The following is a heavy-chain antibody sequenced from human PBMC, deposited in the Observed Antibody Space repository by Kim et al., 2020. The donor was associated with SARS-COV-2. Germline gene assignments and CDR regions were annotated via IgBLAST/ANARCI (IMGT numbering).Heavy chain of an antibody. CDR1: GGSISSGGYY. CDR3: ARVGGRITIFGVVIISAMDV. D-gene: IGHD3-3*01. V-gene: IGHV4-31*03. J-gene: IGHJ6*03. CDR2: IYYSGST. Sequence: SETLSLTCTVSGGSISSGGYYWSWIRQHPGKGLEWIGYIYYSGSTYYNPSLKSRVTISVDTSKNQFSLKLSSVTAADTAVYYCARVGGRITIFGVVIISAMDVWGKGTTFTVSS.